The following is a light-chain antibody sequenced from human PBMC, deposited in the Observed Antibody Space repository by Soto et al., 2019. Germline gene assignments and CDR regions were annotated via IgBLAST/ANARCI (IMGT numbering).Light chain of an antibody. CDR2: GAS. J-gene: IGKJ4*01. V-gene: IGKV3-15*01. CDR3: QQYNNWPRT. CDR1: QSVSID. Sequence: EIVMTQSPATLSVPPGERATLSCRASQSVSIDLAWYQQKPGQAPRLLIYGASTRATGIPARFSGSGSGTEFSLTISSLQSEDFAVYYCQQYNNWPRTFGGGTKVDIK.